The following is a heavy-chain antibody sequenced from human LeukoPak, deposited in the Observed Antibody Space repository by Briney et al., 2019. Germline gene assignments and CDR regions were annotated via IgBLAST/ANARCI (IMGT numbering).Heavy chain of an antibody. CDR3: ARVPTGYYPFDY. V-gene: IGHV4-30-4*01. CDR1: GGSNSSGDYY. CDR2: IYYSGST. J-gene: IGHJ4*02. Sequence: SETLSLTCTVSGGSNSSGDYYWNWIRQPPGKGLEWIGYIYYSGSTFYNPSLVSRVTISVDTSKSQFSLKLSSVTTPDTAMYYCARVPTGYYPFDYWGQGTLVTVSS. D-gene: IGHD3-9*01.